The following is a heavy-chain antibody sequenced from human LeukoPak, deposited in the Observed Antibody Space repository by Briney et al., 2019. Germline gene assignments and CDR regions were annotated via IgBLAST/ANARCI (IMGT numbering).Heavy chain of an antibody. CDR1: DGSISSYY. CDR3: ARENYGDYEENWFDP. CDR2: IYYSGST. Sequence: SETLSPTCTVSDGSISSYYWSWIRQPPGKGLEWIGYIYYSGSTNYNPSLKSRVTISVDTSKNQFSLKLSSVTAADTAVYYCARENYGDYEENWFDPWGQGTLVTVSS. J-gene: IGHJ5*02. D-gene: IGHD4-17*01. V-gene: IGHV4-59*01.